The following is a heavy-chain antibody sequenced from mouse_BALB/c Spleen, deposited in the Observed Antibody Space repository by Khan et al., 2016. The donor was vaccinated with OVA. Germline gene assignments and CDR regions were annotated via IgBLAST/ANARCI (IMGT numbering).Heavy chain of an antibody. J-gene: IGHJ3*01. CDR2: ISSGGSYT. V-gene: IGHV5-6*01. CDR3: TRLAYYYDSEGFAY. Sequence: EVKLLESGGDLVKPGGSLKLSCAASGFTFSTYGMSWVRQTPDKRLEWVATISSGGSYTYYPDSVKGRFTISRDNAKNTLYLQMSSLKSEDIAMYYCTRLAYYYDSEGFAYWGQGTLVTVST. CDR1: GFTFSTYG. D-gene: IGHD1-1*01.